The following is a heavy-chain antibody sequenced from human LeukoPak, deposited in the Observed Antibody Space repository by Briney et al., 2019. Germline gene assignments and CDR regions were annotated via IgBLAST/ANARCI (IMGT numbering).Heavy chain of an antibody. Sequence: VKVSCKASGYTFTDYYMHWVQQAPGKGLEWMGRVDPEDGETIYAEKFQGRVTITADTSTDTAYMELSSLRSEDTAVYYCATEPPVTVSLDYWGQGTLVTVSS. CDR2: VDPEDGET. D-gene: IGHD4-11*01. CDR3: ATEPPVTVSLDY. V-gene: IGHV1-69-2*01. J-gene: IGHJ4*02. CDR1: GYTFTDYY.